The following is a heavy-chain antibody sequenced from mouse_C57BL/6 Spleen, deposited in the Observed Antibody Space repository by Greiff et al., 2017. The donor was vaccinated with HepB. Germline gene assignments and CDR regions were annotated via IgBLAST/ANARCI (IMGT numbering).Heavy chain of an antibody. V-gene: IGHV1-42*01. CDR3: AYPYGSSSWFAY. Sequence: VQLQQSGPELVKPGASVKISCKASGYSFTGYYMNWVKQSPEKSLEWIGEINPSTGGTTYNQKFKAKATLTVDKSSSTAYMQFKSLTSEDSAVYYCAYPYGSSSWFAYWGQGTLVTVSA. CDR2: INPSTGGT. CDR1: GYSFTGYY. J-gene: IGHJ3*01. D-gene: IGHD1-1*01.